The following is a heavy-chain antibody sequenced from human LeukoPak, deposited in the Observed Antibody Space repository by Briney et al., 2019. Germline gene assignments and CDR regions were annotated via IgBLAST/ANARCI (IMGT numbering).Heavy chain of an antibody. CDR1: GFTFSSYA. Sequence: PGRSLRLSCAASGFTFSSYAMHWVRQAPGKGLEWVAVISYDGSNKYYADSVKGRFTISRDNSKNTLYLQMNSLRAEDTAVYYCAKDKFGQWLVRPHNWFDPWGQGTLVTVSS. CDR2: ISYDGSNK. V-gene: IGHV3-30-3*01. D-gene: IGHD6-19*01. CDR3: AKDKFGQWLVRPHNWFDP. J-gene: IGHJ5*02.